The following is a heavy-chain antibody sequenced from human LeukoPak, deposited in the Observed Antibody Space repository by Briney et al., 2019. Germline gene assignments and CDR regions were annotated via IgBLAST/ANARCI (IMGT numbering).Heavy chain of an antibody. J-gene: IGHJ4*02. Sequence: GGSLRLSCAASGFTFSSYAMSWVRQAPGKGLEWVSAISGSGGSTYYADSVKGRFTISRDNSKNTLYLQMNSLRAEDTAVYYCAKLKKGTYDFWSGYPPYYFDYWGQGTLVTVSP. V-gene: IGHV3-23*01. CDR3: AKLKKGTYDFWSGYPPYYFDY. CDR2: ISGSGGST. D-gene: IGHD3-3*01. CDR1: GFTFSSYA.